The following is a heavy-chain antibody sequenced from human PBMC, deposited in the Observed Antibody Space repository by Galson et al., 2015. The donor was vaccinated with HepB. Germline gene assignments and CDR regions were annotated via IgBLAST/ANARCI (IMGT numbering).Heavy chain of an antibody. CDR2: IAYDGRNK. J-gene: IGHJ4*02. V-gene: IGHV3-30*18. CDR3: AKDPYLYHALAGNMAGFDY. D-gene: IGHD6-19*01. CDR1: GVTFSNYG. Sequence: SLRLSCAASGVTFSNYGFHWVRQAPGKGLEWVTVIAYDGRNKHYADFVKGRFTISRDNSKNMEYLPMNSLRAEDTALYYCAKDPYLYHALAGNMAGFDYWGQGTLVTVSS.